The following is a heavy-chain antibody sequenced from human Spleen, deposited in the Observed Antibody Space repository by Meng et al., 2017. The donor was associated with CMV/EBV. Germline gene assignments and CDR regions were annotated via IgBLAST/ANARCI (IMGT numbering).Heavy chain of an antibody. CDR3: AATRGAARPEGFDF. CDR2: ISPILGVA. CDR1: GSIFNTYT. J-gene: IGHJ3*01. D-gene: IGHD6-6*01. V-gene: IGHV1-69*02. Sequence: SVKVSCKTSGSIFNTYTPSWVRNAPGQGLEWMGRISPILGVAVYAQKYQGRVTITADRSTSTTYMEISGLTSEDTAMFYCAATRGAARPEGFDFWGQGTMVTVSS.